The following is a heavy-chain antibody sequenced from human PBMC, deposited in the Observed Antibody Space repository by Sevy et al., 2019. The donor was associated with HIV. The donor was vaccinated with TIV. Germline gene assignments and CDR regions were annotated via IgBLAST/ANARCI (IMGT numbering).Heavy chain of an antibody. D-gene: IGHD6-19*01. CDR1: GFTFDDYA. J-gene: IGHJ5*01. V-gene: IGHV3-9*01. CDR3: AKGIGYSNGWYSWFDS. CDR2: SSWNSGSI. Sequence: GGSLRLSCVASGFTFDDYAMHWVRQAPGKGPEWVSGSSWNSGSIGYAESVKGRFTISRDNAKNSLCLQMNSLRVEDTALYYCAKGIGYSNGWYSWFDSWGQGTLVTVSS.